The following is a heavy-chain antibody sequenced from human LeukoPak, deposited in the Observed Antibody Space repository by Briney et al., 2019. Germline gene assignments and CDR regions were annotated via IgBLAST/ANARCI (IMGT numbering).Heavy chain of an antibody. CDR2: IWYDGSNK. CDR3: ARDYRVYYYDSSGYSFDP. J-gene: IGHJ5*02. Sequence: PGGSLRLSCAASGFTFSSYGMHWVRQAPGEGLEWVAVIWYDGSNKYYADSVKGRFTISRDNSKNTLYLQMNSLRAEDTAVYYCARDYRVYYYDSSGYSFDPWGQGTLVTVSS. CDR1: GFTFSSYG. D-gene: IGHD3-22*01. V-gene: IGHV3-33*01.